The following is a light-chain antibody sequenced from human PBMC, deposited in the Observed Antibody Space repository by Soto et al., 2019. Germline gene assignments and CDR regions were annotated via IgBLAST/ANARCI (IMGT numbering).Light chain of an antibody. Sequence: DVVMTQSPLSLPVTLGQPASISCRASRSLIYTDGNTYLNWFHQRPGQSPRRLFAKVSNRDSGVPDRFSGSGPGSEFTLKISRVEAEDVGLYYCMQGTHWPYTFGRGTKLEIK. CDR1: RSLIYTDGNTY. V-gene: IGKV2-30*01. CDR3: MQGTHWPYT. J-gene: IGKJ2*01. CDR2: KVS.